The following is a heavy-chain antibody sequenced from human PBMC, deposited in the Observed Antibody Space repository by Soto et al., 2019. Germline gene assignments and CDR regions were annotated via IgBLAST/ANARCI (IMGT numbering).Heavy chain of an antibody. CDR3: ARGGGRSWLDKEGYYGMDV. CDR2: INPSGGST. Sequence: ASVKVSCKASGYTFTSYYMHWVRQAPGQGLEWMGIINPSGGSTSYAQKFQGRFTISRDNSKNTRYLQMNSLRAEDTAVYYCARGGGRSWLDKEGYYGMDVWGQGTTVTVSS. D-gene: IGHD6-13*01. CDR1: GYTFTSYY. V-gene: IGHV1-46*01. J-gene: IGHJ6*02.